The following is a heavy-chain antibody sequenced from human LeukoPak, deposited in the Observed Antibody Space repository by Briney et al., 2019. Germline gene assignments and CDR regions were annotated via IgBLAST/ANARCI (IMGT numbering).Heavy chain of an antibody. V-gene: IGHV3-7*01. Sequence: GGSLRLSCAASGFTFSSYSMNWVRQAPGKGLEGVANIKQDGSEKYYVDSVKGRFTISRDNAKNPLYLQMSSLRAEDTAVYYCARVDNSSGYYSASIDYWGQGTLVTVSS. CDR3: ARVDNSSGYYSASIDY. CDR2: IKQDGSEK. D-gene: IGHD3-22*01. J-gene: IGHJ4*02. CDR1: GFTFSSYS.